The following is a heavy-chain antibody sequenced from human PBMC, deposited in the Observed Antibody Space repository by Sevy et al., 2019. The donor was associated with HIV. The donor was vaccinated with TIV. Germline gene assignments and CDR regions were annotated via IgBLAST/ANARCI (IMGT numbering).Heavy chain of an antibody. CDR2: ISGSGGST. CDR3: ATQDELPHGPIDY. Sequence: GGSLRLSCAASGFTFSSYAMSWVRQAPGKGLEWVSAISGSGGSTYYADSVKGRFTISRDNSKNTRYLQMNSLRAEDTAVYYCATQDELPHGPIDYWGQGTLVTVSS. J-gene: IGHJ4*02. D-gene: IGHD2-15*01. V-gene: IGHV3-23*01. CDR1: GFTFSSYA.